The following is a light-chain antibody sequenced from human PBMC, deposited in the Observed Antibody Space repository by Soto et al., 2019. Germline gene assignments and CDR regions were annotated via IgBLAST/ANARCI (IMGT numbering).Light chain of an antibody. Sequence: DIQMTQSPSTLSASLGDRVTITSRASQSISRWLAWYQQKPGKASKLLIYKASTLKSGDQTRFRGSGSGTEFCLTRCSLQPDDFATYHCQHDNSYSEAFGQGTKV. CDR3: QHDNSYSEA. J-gene: IGKJ1*01. CDR1: QSISRW. CDR2: KAS. V-gene: IGKV1-5*03.